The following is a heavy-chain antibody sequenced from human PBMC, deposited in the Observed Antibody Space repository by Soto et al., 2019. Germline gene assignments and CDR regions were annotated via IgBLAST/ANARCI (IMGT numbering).Heavy chain of an antibody. CDR1: GFTFSSYW. J-gene: IGHJ3*02. D-gene: IGHD1-7*01. CDR2: IKSKTDGGTT. Sequence: GGSLRLSCAASGFTFSSYWMSWVRQAPGKGLEWVGRIKSKTDGGTTDYAAPVKGRFTISRDDSKNTLYLQMNSLKTEDTAVYYCTTGSWNYGEDAFDIWGQGTMVTVSS. CDR3: TTGSWNYGEDAFDI. V-gene: IGHV3-15*01.